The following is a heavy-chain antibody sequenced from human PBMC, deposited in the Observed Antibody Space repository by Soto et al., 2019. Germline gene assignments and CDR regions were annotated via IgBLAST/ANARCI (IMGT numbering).Heavy chain of an antibody. Sequence: QVQLVESGGGVVQPGRSLRLSCAVSGFTVSTYGMHWVRQAPGKGLEWVAVRSREGGTKYYADSVKGRFTISRDNSRNTLFLEMDSLRGDDMAVYYCTGEVASGYWGQGTLVTVSS. CDR1: GFTVSTYG. CDR2: RSREGGTK. D-gene: IGHD2-8*02. J-gene: IGHJ4*02. V-gene: IGHV3-30*03. CDR3: TGEVASGY.